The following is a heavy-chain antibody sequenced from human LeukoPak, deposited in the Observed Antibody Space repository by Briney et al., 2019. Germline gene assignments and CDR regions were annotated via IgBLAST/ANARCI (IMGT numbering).Heavy chain of an antibody. CDR1: GYTFTTYY. V-gene: IGHV1-46*01. D-gene: IGHD4-11*01. CDR2: VNPSGDNT. Sequence: ASVKVSCKASGYTFTTYYMHWVRQAPGQGLEWMGIVNPSGDNTTHAQKFQGRVTMTKDTSTSAVHMELSSLRSEDTAVYYCARGSSYINPPDYWGQGTPVTVSS. CDR3: ARGSSYINPPDY. J-gene: IGHJ4*02.